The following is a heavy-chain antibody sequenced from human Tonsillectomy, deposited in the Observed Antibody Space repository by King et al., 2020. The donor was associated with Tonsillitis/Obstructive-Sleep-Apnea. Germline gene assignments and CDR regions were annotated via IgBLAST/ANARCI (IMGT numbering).Heavy chain of an antibody. Sequence: VQLVESGGGLVQPGGSLRLSCAASGFTFSSYSMNWVRQAPGKGLEWVSYISSSSSTIYYADSVKGLFTISRDNAKNSLYMQMNSLRDEDTAVYYCARNPSHDSGYDVDIWGQVKLVTVSS. CDR2: ISSSSSTI. J-gene: IGHJ3*02. CDR1: GFTFSSYS. CDR3: ARNPSHDSGYDVDI. V-gene: IGHV3-48*02. D-gene: IGHD5-12*01.